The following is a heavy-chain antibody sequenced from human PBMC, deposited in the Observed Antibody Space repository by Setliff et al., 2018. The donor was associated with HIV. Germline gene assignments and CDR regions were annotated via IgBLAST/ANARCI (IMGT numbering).Heavy chain of an antibody. CDR3: ARSGKSGELYAY. V-gene: IGHV5-51*01. CDR2: IYPIDSDT. D-gene: IGHD3-10*01. CDR1: GSSFTNYW. J-gene: IGHJ4*02. Sequence: GSLKISCKGSGSSFTNYWVGWVRQMPGKGLEWMGIIYPIDSDTKYSPSFWGRVTISVDKSTNTAYLHWNSLRPADTAMYFCARSGKSGELYAYWGQGTQVTVSS.